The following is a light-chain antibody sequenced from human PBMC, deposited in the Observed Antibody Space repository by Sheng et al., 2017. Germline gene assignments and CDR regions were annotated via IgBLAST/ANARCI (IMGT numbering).Light chain of an antibody. V-gene: IGLV2-8*01. CDR3: YSYAGSDNFV. J-gene: IGLJ1*01. CDR2: EVT. CDR1: SSDIGAYNF. Sequence: QSALTQPPSASGSPGQSVTISCTGTSSDIGAYNFVSWYQQHPGKAPKLIIYEVTRRPSGVPDRFSGSKSGNTASLTVSGLQVEDEAEYYCYSYAGSDNFVFGGGTKVAVL.